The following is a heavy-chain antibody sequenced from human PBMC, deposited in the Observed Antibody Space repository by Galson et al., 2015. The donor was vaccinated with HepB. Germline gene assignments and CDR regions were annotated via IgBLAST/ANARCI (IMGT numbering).Heavy chain of an antibody. D-gene: IGHD3-22*01. V-gene: IGHV1-69*13. J-gene: IGHJ3*02. CDR2: IIPIFGTA. CDR3: ARDEGITMIVDGAFDI. Sequence: SVRVSCKASGGTFSSYAISWVRQAPGQGLEWMGGIIPIFGTANYAQKFQGRVTITADESTSTAYMELSSLRSEDTAVYYCARDEGITMIVDGAFDIWGQGTMVTVSS. CDR1: GGTFSSYA.